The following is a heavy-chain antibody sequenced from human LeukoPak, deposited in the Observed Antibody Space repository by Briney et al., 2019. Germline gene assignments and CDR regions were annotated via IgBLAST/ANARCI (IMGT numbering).Heavy chain of an antibody. V-gene: IGHV3-21*01. CDR3: ARNSASLAGGY. J-gene: IGHJ4*02. D-gene: IGHD2/OR15-2a*01. Sequence: GGSLRLSCAASGFTFSSYSMNWVRQAPRKGLEWVSSISSSSSYIYYADSVKGRFTISRDNAKNSLYLQMNILRAEDTAVYFCARNSASLAGGYWGQRTLVTVSS. CDR2: ISSSSSYI. CDR1: GFTFSSYS.